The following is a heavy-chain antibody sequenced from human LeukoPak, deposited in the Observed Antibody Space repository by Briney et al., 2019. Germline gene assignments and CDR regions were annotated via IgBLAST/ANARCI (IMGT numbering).Heavy chain of an antibody. Sequence: SETLSLTCTVSGGSISSGGYYWSWIRQHPGKGLEWIGYIYYSGSTYYNPSLKSRVTISVDTSKNQFSLKLSSVTAADTAVYYCARETGAIGSSWYGDYYYYGMDVWGQGTTVTVSS. D-gene: IGHD6-13*01. CDR1: GGSISSGGYY. J-gene: IGHJ6*02. CDR2: IYYSGST. CDR3: ARETGAIGSSWYGDYYYYGMDV. V-gene: IGHV4-31*03.